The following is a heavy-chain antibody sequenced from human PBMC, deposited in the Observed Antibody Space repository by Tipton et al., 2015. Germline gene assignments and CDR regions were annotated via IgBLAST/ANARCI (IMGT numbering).Heavy chain of an antibody. CDR2: ISPSSRYI. J-gene: IGHJ6*02. CDR3: ARCWHYYYYYGMDV. V-gene: IGHV3-21*01. CDR1: GFTFSADS. Sequence: SLRLSCAASGFTFSADSMHWVRQAPGKGLEWVASISPSSRYIYYGDSVKGRFTISRDNRKNSLNLQMNSLRAEDTAVYYCARCWHYYYYYGMDVWGQGTTVTVSS.